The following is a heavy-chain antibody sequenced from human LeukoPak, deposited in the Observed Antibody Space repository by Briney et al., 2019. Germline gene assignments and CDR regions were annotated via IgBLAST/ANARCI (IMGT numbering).Heavy chain of an antibody. J-gene: IGHJ5*02. CDR1: GFTFSAHS. V-gene: IGHV3-30-3*01. CDR2: ISYDGSIK. Sequence: PGGSLRLSCAASGFTFSAHSMHWVRQPPGKGLEWVAFISYDGSIKFYADSLKGRSTISRDNSKKTLYLQINSLRAEDTAVYFCSRNPEREYWFDPWGQGTLVTVSS. CDR3: SRNPEREYWFDP.